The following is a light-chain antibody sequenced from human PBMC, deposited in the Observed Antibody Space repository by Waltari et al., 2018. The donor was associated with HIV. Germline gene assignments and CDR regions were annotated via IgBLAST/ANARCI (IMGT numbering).Light chain of an antibody. V-gene: IGLV1-44*01. Sequence: QSVLTQPPSASGTPGQRVTISCSGSSSNFGSNPVNWYQQPPGTAPKLLIYSNVQRPSGVPDRVSGSQSGTVASLAISGLQSDDEADDYCAAWDDSLNGLWVFGGGTKLTVL. CDR1: SSNFGSNP. CDR3: AAWDDSLNGLWV. J-gene: IGLJ3*02. CDR2: SNV.